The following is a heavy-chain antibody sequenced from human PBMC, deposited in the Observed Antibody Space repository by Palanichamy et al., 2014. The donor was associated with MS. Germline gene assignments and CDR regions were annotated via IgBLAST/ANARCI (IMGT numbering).Heavy chain of an antibody. Sequence: GFTFSNYGMHWVRQVPGKGLEWVAVISYDGSNKYYADSVKGRFTISRDNSKNTLYLQMNSLRAEDTAVYYCAKGHCSGGSCYWNYYMDVWGKGTTVTVS. J-gene: IGHJ6*03. CDR3: AKGHCSGGSCYWNYYMDV. CDR2: ISYDGSNK. V-gene: IGHV3-30*18. CDR1: GFTFSNYG. D-gene: IGHD2-15*01.